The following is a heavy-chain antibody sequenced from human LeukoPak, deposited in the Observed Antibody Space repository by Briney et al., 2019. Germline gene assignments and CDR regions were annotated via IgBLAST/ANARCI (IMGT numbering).Heavy chain of an antibody. Sequence: GESLKISCKGSGYSFTTYWIGWVRQMPGKGLEWMGIIYPDDSDTRYSPSFQGQVTISADKSISTAYLQLSSLKASDTAMYYCARQGGGSYYYYQPWGQGTLVTVSS. CDR2: IYPDDSDT. D-gene: IGHD1-26*01. CDR1: GYSFTTYW. J-gene: IGHJ1*01. CDR3: ARQGGGSYYYYQP. V-gene: IGHV5-51*01.